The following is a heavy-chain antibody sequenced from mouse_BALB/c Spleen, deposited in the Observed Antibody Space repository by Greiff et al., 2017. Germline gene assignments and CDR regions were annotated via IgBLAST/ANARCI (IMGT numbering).Heavy chain of an antibody. Sequence: QVQLQQSGAELMKPGASVKISCKATGYTFSSYWIEWVKQRPGHGLEWIGEILPGSGSTNYNEKFKGKATFTADTSSNTAYMQLSSLTSEDSAVYYCASRGDYDVGAMDYWGQGTSVTVSS. V-gene: IGHV1-9*01. CDR3: ASRGDYDVGAMDY. D-gene: IGHD2-4*01. CDR2: ILPGSGST. CDR1: GYTFSSYW. J-gene: IGHJ4*01.